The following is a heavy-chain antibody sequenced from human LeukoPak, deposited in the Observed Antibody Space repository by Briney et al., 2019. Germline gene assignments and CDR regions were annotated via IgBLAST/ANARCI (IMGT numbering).Heavy chain of an antibody. CDR2: IKGDGSET. Sequence: PGGSLRLSCVASGSGFTFSEFWMGWVRQAPGERLAWVANIKGDGSETYYVDSVKGRFTISRDNVKNSVYLQMNSLRADDTSLYRCAREAYCGGPSCFAVNYMDVWGKGTTVTVSS. V-gene: IGHV3-7*01. CDR3: AREAYCGGPSCFAVNYMDV. D-gene: IGHD2-21*01. J-gene: IGHJ6*03. CDR1: GSGFTFSEFW.